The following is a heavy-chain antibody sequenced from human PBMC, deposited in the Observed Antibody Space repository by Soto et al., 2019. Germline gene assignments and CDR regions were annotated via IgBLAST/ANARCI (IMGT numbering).Heavy chain of an antibody. D-gene: IGHD2-2*01. Sequence: GGSLRLSCAASGFTFSSYEMNWVRQAPGKGLEWVSYISSSGSTIYYADSVKGRFTISRDNAKNSLYLQMNSLRAEDTAVYYCARALQQTVLGYWGQGTLVTVSS. V-gene: IGHV3-48*03. J-gene: IGHJ4*02. CDR3: ARALQQTVLGY. CDR1: GFTFSSYE. CDR2: ISSSGSTI.